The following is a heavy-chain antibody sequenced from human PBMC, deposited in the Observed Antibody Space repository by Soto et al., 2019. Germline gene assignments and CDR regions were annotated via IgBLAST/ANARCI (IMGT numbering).Heavy chain of an antibody. Sequence: QITLKESGPTLVQPTQTLTLTCTFSVFSLSTRGVGVAWIRQPPGKALEWLALIFWDDDKWYSPSLKSRHTITEHTSKTHVVLTMTNMHPVDTATYYCAHRPRGYAYYFDYGGQGTLVTVSS. J-gene: IGHJ4*02. CDR2: IFWDDDK. D-gene: IGHD5-12*01. V-gene: IGHV2-5*02. CDR1: VFSLSTRGVG. CDR3: AHRPRGYAYYFDY.